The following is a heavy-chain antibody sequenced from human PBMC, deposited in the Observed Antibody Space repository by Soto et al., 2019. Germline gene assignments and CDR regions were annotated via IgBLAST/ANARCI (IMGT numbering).Heavy chain of an antibody. CDR3: AREGYVDTAMVIPYFDY. D-gene: IGHD5-18*01. CDR2: IWYDGSNK. J-gene: IGHJ4*02. Sequence: GSLRRSCAASVFTFSNYGMHWVRQAPGKGLEWVAVIWYDGSNKYYADSVKGRFTISRGNSKNTLYLQMNSLRAEDTAVYYCAREGYVDTAMVIPYFDYWGQGTLVTVSS. CDR1: VFTFSNYG. V-gene: IGHV3-33*01.